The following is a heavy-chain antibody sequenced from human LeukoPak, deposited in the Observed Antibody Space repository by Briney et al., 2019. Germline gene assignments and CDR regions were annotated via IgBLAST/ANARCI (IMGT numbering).Heavy chain of an antibody. V-gene: IGHV3-11*04. CDR2: ISSSSSNI. D-gene: IGHD4-17*01. J-gene: IGHJ4*02. CDR1: GFTFSDYY. CDR3: ARGAEYSYGDYGGY. Sequence: GGSLRLSCAASGFTFSDYYMSWIRQAPGKGLEWVSYISSSSSNIYHADSVKGRFTISRDNAKNSLYLQMNSLRAEDTAVYYCARGAEYSYGDYGGYWGQGTLVTVSS.